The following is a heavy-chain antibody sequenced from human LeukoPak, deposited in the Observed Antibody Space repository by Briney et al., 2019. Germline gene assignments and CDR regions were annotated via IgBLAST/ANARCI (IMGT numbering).Heavy chain of an antibody. CDR1: GGSISSSSYY. CDR3: ARLRSYWAYYFDF. Sequence: KPSETLSLTCTVSGGSISSSSYYWGWIRQPPGKGLEWIGSIYYSGSTYYNPSLKSRVTISIDTSKNQFSLKLSSVTAADTAVYYCARLRSYWAYYFDFWGQGTLITVSS. V-gene: IGHV4-39*07. CDR2: IYYSGST. D-gene: IGHD1-26*01. J-gene: IGHJ4*02.